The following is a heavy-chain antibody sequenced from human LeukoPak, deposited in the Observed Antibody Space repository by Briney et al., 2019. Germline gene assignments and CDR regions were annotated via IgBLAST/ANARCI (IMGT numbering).Heavy chain of an antibody. D-gene: IGHD3-10*01. CDR2: INPNSGGT. J-gene: IGHJ5*02. CDR1: RYTFTGYY. V-gene: IGHV1-2*02. Sequence: ASVKVSCKASRYTFTGYYMHWVRQAPGQGLEWMGWINPNSGGTNYAQKFQGRVTMTRDTSISTAYMELSRLRSDDTAVYYCARVPWFGEGDWFDPWGQGTLVTVSS. CDR3: ARVPWFGEGDWFDP.